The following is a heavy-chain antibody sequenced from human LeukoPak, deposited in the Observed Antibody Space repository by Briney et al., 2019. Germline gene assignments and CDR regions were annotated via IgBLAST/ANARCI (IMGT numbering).Heavy chain of an antibody. D-gene: IGHD2/OR15-2a*01. CDR3: ASERSNIRGGFDY. CDR2: ITSSSSYI. J-gene: IGHJ4*02. V-gene: IGHV3-21*01. CDR1: GFTFSSYT. Sequence: GGSLRVSCAASGFTFSSYTMNWVRQAPGKGPEWVSSITSSSSYIYYADSVKGRFTISRDNAKNSLYLQMNSLRAEDTAVYYCASERSNIRGGFDYWGQGTLVTVSS.